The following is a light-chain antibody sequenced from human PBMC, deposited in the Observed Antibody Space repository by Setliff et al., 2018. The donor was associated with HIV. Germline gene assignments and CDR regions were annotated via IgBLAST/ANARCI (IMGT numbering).Light chain of an antibody. J-gene: IGLJ2*01. CDR1: SSDVGGYNF. V-gene: IGLV2-14*01. CDR3: SSYTSNTTVI. Sequence: QSALAQPASVSGSPGQSITISCTGTSSDVGGYNFVSWYQQHPGKAPKLMIYEVTNRPSGVSNRFSGSKSDNTASLTISGLQAEDEADCYCSSYTSNTTVIFGGGTKVTVL. CDR2: EVT.